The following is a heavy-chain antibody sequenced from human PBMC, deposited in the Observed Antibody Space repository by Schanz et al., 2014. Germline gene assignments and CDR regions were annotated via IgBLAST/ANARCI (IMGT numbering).Heavy chain of an antibody. D-gene: IGHD3-10*01. CDR3: AKGRFGELSAFDI. J-gene: IGHJ3*02. CDR2: ITGASDHI. V-gene: IGHV3-23*01. Sequence: EVKLLESGGTLVRPGGSLRLSCAASGFTFSTYAMAWVRQAPGKGLEWVSGITGASDHIDYAESVKGRFTISRDNSKNTLYLQMDSLRAEDTAVYYCAKGRFGELSAFDIWGQGTMVTVSS. CDR1: GFTFSTYA.